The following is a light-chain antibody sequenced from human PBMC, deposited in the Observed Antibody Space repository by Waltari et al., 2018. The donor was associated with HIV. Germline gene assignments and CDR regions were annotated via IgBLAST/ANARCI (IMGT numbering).Light chain of an antibody. CDR3: QSFDSSLSGYV. V-gene: IGLV1-40*01. CDR2: DNP. Sequence: QSVLTQPPSVSGAPGQRVTISRTGSRPNIGAGFDVHWYQQPPGTAPKLLIYDNPNRPSGVPDRFSGSRSGSSASLAITGLQAEDEADYYCQSFDSSLSGYVFGTGTKVTVL. CDR1: RPNIGAGFD. J-gene: IGLJ1*01.